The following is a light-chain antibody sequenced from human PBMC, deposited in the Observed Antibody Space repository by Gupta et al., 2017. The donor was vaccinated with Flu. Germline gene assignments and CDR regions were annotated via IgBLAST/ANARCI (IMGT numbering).Light chain of an antibody. CDR2: EVS. V-gene: IGLV2-14*01. Sequence: ITNTCTATICAIGGCNYVYWYHHAADAAPKLLFYEVSRRLSAVADRFSGSKSATTATVTTSGLQAEVEATYYCHSYTSTANSWVFGGGTIMTVL. CDR3: HSYTSTANSWV. J-gene: IGLJ3*02. CDR1: ICAIGGCNY.